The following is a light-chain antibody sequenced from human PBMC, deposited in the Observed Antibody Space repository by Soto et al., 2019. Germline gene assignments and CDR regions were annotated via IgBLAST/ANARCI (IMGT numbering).Light chain of an antibody. CDR3: QKYGSSRAIT. V-gene: IGKV3-20*01. J-gene: IGKJ5*01. CDR2: DAS. CDR1: QTVGSNF. Sequence: EIVFTQSPGAPSLSPGGRALLSCRASQTVGSNFLAWYQQRPGQAPRLLIYDASSRATGIPDRFSGSGSGTDFTLTISRLEPEDVAVYYCQKYGSSRAITFGQGTRLEIK.